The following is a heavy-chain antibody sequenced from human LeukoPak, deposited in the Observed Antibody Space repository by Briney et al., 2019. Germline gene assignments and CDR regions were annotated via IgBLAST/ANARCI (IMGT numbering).Heavy chain of an antibody. CDR1: GFTFSSYW. Sequence: GGSLRLSCAASGFTFSSYWMHWVRQAPGKGLVWVSRINSDGSSTSYADSVKGRFTISRDNAKNTLYLQMNSLRAEDTAVYYCARDVVLLWFGELLQNPYFDYWGQGTLVTVSS. J-gene: IGHJ4*02. CDR3: ARDVVLLWFGELLQNPYFDY. V-gene: IGHV3-74*01. D-gene: IGHD3-10*01. CDR2: INSDGSST.